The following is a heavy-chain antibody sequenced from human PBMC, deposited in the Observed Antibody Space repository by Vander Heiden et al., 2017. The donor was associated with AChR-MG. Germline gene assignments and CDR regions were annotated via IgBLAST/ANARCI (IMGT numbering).Heavy chain of an antibody. Sequence: EVQLLESGGGLVQPGGSLRLSCAASGFNFSSYAMRGVRQAPGKGLEWVSAISGSGGSTYYADSVKGRFTISRDNSKNTLYLQMNSLRAEDTAVYYCAKTVVRGVIIPKDYYYGMDVWGQGTTVTVSS. J-gene: IGHJ6*02. CDR2: ISGSGGST. CDR1: GFNFSSYA. D-gene: IGHD3-10*01. V-gene: IGHV3-23*01. CDR3: AKTVVRGVIIPKDYYYGMDV.